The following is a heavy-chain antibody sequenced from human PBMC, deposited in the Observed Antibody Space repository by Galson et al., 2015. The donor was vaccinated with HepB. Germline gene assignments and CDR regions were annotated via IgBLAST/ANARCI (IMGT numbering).Heavy chain of an antibody. V-gene: IGHV3-7*01. J-gene: IGHJ5*02. CDR3: ARDNVVPGGGDWFDP. CDR1: GFTFSNYW. Sequence: SLRLSCAASGFTFSNYWMSWVRQAPGKGLEWVANINKDGSEKYYVDSVKGQFTISRDNAKNSMYLQMNSLRAEDTAMYYCARDNVVPGGGDWFDPWGQGTLVTVSS. CDR2: INKDGSEK. D-gene: IGHD2-2*01.